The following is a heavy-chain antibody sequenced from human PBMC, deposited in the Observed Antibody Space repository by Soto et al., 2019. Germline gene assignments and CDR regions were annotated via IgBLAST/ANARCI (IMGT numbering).Heavy chain of an antibody. CDR3: GRDAGRRFDS. CDR1: GFTFSSYW. D-gene: IGHD6-13*01. J-gene: IGHJ4*02. CDR2: MNRDGSEK. Sequence: EVQLVESGGGLVQPGGSLRLSCAASGFTFSSYWMTWARQAPGKGLEWVASMNRDGSEKRYVDSVEGRFTISRDNANNSLFLQMNSLSPDDTSVSYCGRDAGRRFDSWGQGSLVTVSS. V-gene: IGHV3-7*01.